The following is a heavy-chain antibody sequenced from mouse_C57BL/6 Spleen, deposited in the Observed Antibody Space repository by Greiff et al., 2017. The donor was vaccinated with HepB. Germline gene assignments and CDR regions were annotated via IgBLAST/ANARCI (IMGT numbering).Heavy chain of an antibody. V-gene: IGHV1-81*01. J-gene: IGHJ2*01. D-gene: IGHD1-1*01. CDR1: GYTFTSYG. CDR3: ARKGDYGSGRY. CDR2: IYPRSGNT. Sequence: QVHVKQSGAELARPGASVKLSCKASGYTFTSYGISWVKQRTGQGLEWIGEIYPRSGNTYYNEKFKGKATLTADKSSSTAYMELRSLTSEDSAVYFCARKGDYGSGRYWGQGTTLTVSS.